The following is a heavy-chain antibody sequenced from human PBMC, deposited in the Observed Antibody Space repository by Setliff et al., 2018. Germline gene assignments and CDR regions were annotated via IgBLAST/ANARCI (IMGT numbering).Heavy chain of an antibody. D-gene: IGHD6-13*01. Sequence: GESLKISCAASGFALNSYAMIWVRQAPGKGLEWVSVIYSGGRTTYYADSVEGRFTISRDSSKNTLYLQMNSLRVEDTAVYYCAKRRSSSWFGGMDYWGQGTLVTV. J-gene: IGHJ4*02. CDR3: AKRRSSSWFGGMDY. CDR1: GFALNSYA. V-gene: IGHV3-23*03. CDR2: IYSGGRTT.